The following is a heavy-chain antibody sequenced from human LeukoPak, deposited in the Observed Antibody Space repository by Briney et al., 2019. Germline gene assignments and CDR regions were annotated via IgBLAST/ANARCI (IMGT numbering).Heavy chain of an antibody. Sequence: ASVKVSCKASGYSFTSYALNWVRQAPGQGLEWMGWINPKSGGTKYVQKFQGRVTMTRDTSINTAYMELSRLRSDDTAVYYCARASSGTNFYYYMDVWGKGTTVTISS. J-gene: IGHJ6*03. D-gene: IGHD6-19*01. CDR3: ARASSGTNFYYYMDV. CDR2: INPKSGGT. V-gene: IGHV1-2*02. CDR1: GYSFTSYA.